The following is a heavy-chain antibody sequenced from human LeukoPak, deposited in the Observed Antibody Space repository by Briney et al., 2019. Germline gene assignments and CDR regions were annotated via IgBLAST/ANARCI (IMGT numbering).Heavy chain of an antibody. CDR3: ARGGYTSGWYVFDY. CDR2: IYYSGST. Sequence: SETLSLTCAVYGGSFSGCYWSWIRQPPGKRLEWIGYIYYSGSTNYNPSLKGRVTISVDTSKNQFSLKLSSVTAADTAVYYCARGGYTSGWYVFDYWGQGTLVTVSS. CDR1: GGSFSGCY. D-gene: IGHD6-19*01. J-gene: IGHJ4*02. V-gene: IGHV4-59*01.